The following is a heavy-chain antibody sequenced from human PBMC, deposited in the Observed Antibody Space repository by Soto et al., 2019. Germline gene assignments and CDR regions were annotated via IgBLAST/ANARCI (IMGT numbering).Heavy chain of an antibody. D-gene: IGHD1-7*01. CDR1: GYTFTSYG. Sequence: ASVKVSCKASGYTFTSYGISWVRQAPGQGLEWMGWISAYNGNTNYAQKLQGRVTMTTDTSTSTAYMELRSLRSDDTAVYYCASDEAWNCETDNYNYYGMDVWGQGTTGTVSS. CDR2: ISAYNGNT. V-gene: IGHV1-18*04. J-gene: IGHJ6*02. CDR3: ASDEAWNCETDNYNYYGMDV.